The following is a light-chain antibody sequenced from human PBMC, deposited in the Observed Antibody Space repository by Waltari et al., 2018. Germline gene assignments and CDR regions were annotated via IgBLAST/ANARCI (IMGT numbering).Light chain of an antibody. CDR1: QSVSRA. CDR2: GTS. V-gene: IGKV3-20*01. CDR3: QHYVRLPAT. J-gene: IGKJ1*01. Sequence: EIVLTQSPGTLSLSPGERATLSCTASQSVSRALAWYQQKPGQAPRLLIYGTSNRATDIPDRFSGSGSGTDFSLTISRLEPEDVAVYFCQHYVRLPATFGQGTKVEIK.